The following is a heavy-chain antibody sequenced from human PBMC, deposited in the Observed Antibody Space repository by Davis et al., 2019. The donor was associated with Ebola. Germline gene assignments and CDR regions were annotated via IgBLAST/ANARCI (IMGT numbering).Heavy chain of an antibody. V-gene: IGHV1-69*06. CDR1: GGSFTNYA. CDR3: ARVLPPRGMDV. Sequence: SVKVSCKVSGGSFTNYALSWVRQAPGQGLEWIGTLIPVFATANYAQKLQGRVTITADTSTTTVYVELSSLRPDDTAVYYCARVLPPRGMDVWGQGTLVTVSS. D-gene: IGHD3-10*01. CDR2: LIPVFATA. J-gene: IGHJ4*02.